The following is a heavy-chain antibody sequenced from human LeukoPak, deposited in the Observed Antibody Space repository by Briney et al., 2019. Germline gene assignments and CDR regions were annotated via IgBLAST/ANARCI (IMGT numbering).Heavy chain of an antibody. V-gene: IGHV3-30*04. CDR1: GFIFSSYA. D-gene: IGHD6-13*01. J-gene: IGHJ6*04. CDR3: ASSVAAGHYYYYGMDV. Sequence: GGSLRLSCVVSGFIFSSYAMHWGHQARGKGLGWVAVTSYDGSNKNHAHSVKGRFTIYRDNSKHTLYLRMNSLRAEGTAVYYCASSVAAGHYYYYGMDVWGKGPTVTVSS. CDR2: TSYDGSNK.